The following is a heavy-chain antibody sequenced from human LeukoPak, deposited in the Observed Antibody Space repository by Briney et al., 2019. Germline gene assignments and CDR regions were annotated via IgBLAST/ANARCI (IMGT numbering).Heavy chain of an antibody. V-gene: IGHV3-11*06. Sequence: GGSLRLSCAASGFTFSDYYMSWIRQAPGKGLEWVSSISSSSSYIYYADSVKGRFTISRDNAKNSLYLQMNSLRAEDTAVYYCARTAGGLRYFVFDPWGQGTLVTVSS. D-gene: IGHD3-9*01. CDR1: GFTFSDYY. CDR2: ISSSSSYI. CDR3: ARTAGGLRYFVFDP. J-gene: IGHJ5*02.